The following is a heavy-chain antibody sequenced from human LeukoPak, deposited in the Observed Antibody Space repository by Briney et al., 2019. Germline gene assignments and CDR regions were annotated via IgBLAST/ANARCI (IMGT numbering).Heavy chain of an antibody. CDR2: INHCGST. J-gene: IGHJ5*02. V-gene: IGHV4-34*01. CDR3: ARAKGVAGGYNWFDP. D-gene: IGHD6-13*01. CDR1: GGSFSGYY. Sequence: SETLSLTCAVYGGSFSGYYWSWIRQPPGKGLEWIGEINHCGSTNYNPSLKSRVTISLDTSKNQLSLKVTSVTAADTAVYYCARAKGVAGGYNWFDPWGQGTLVTVSS.